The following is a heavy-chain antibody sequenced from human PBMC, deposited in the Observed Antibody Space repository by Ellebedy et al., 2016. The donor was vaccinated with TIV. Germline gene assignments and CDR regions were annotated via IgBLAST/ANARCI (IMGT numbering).Heavy chain of an antibody. CDR3: ARARGIAASGYYYMDV. V-gene: IGHV3-30-3*01. CDR2: ISYDGSNK. Sequence: GESLKISCAASGFTFSSYAMHWVRQAPGKGLEWVAVISYDGSNKYYADSVKGRFTISRDNSKNTLYLQMNSLRAEDTAVYYCARARGIAASGYYYMDVWGKGTTVTVSS. D-gene: IGHD6-13*01. CDR1: GFTFSSYA. J-gene: IGHJ6*03.